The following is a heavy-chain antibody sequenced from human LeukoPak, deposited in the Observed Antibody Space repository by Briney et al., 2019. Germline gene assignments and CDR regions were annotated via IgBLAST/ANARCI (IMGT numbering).Heavy chain of an antibody. CDR1: GGSFSGYC. CDR3: ARLGYDILTGYHNYYYYMDV. Sequence: SETLSLTCAVYGGSFSGYCWSWIRQPPGKGLEWIGEINHSGSTNYNPSLKSRVTISVDTSKNQFSLKLSSVTAADTAVYYCARLGYDILTGYHNYYYYMDVWGKGTTVTISS. V-gene: IGHV4-34*01. J-gene: IGHJ6*03. CDR2: INHSGST. D-gene: IGHD3-9*01.